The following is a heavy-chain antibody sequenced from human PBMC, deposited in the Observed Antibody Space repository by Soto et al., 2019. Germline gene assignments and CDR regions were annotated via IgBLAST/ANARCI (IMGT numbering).Heavy chain of an antibody. V-gene: IGHV3-23*01. CDR1: GFTFSSYA. J-gene: IGHJ4*02. Sequence: EVQLLESGGGLVQPGGSLRLSCAASGFTFSSYAMSWVRQAPGKGLEWVSAISGSGGSTYYADSVKGRFTISRDNSKNTLYLQMNSLRAEDTAVYYCGKDLDRGVVVVASLDYWGQGTLVTVSS. CDR3: GKDLDRGVVVVASLDY. CDR2: ISGSGGST. D-gene: IGHD2-15*01.